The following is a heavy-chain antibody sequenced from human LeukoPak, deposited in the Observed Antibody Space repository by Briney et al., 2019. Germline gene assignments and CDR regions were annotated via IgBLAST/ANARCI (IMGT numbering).Heavy chain of an antibody. Sequence: SETLSLTCTVSGGSVSSGSYYWGWIRQPPGTGLEWIGNIYYSGSTNYNPSLKSRVTISVDTSKNQFSLKLSSVTAADTAVYYCASNGAAAGGGAYDYWGQGTLVTVSS. CDR1: GGSVSSGSYY. D-gene: IGHD6-13*01. CDR3: ASNGAAAGGGAYDY. J-gene: IGHJ4*02. CDR2: IYYSGST. V-gene: IGHV4-39*07.